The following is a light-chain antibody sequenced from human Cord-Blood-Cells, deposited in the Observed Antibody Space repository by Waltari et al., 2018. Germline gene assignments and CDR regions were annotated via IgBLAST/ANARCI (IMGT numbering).Light chain of an antibody. V-gene: IGKV1-39*01. J-gene: IGKJ3*01. CDR3: QQSYSTPFT. CDR1: PRISSY. Sequence: DLQMTQSPSSLSASVGDRVTITCRASPRISSYLNWYQQKPGKAPKLLIYAASSLQSGVPSRFSGSGSGTDFTLTISSLQPEDFATYYCQQSYSTPFTFGPGTKVDIK. CDR2: AAS.